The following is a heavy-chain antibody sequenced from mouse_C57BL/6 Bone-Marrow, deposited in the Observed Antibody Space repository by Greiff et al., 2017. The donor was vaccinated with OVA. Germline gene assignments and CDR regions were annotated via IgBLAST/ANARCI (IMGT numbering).Heavy chain of an antibody. Sequence: EVHLVESGEGLVKPGGSLKLSCAASGFTFSSYAMSWVRQTPEKRLEWVAYISSGGDYIYYADPVKGRFTISRDNARNTLYLQMSSLKSEDTAMYYCTRVNWDRFAYWGQGTLVTVSA. J-gene: IGHJ3*01. V-gene: IGHV5-9-1*02. D-gene: IGHD4-1*01. CDR1: GFTFSSYA. CDR3: TRVNWDRFAY. CDR2: ISSGGDYI.